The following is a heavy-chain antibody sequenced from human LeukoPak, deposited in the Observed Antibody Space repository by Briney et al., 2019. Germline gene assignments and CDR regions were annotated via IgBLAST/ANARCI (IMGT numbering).Heavy chain of an antibody. Sequence: KPSETLSLTCAVYGGSFSGYYWSWIRQPPGKGLEWIGEINHSGSTNYNPSLKSRVTISVDTSKNQFSLKLSSVTAADTAVYYCARDTPGGQGGFDYWGQGTLVTVSS. CDR2: INHSGST. J-gene: IGHJ4*02. CDR3: ARDTPGGQGGFDY. D-gene: IGHD2-15*01. CDR1: GGSFSGYY. V-gene: IGHV4-34*01.